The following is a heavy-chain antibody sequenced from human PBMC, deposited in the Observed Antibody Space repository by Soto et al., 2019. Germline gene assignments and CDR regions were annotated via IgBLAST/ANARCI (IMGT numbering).Heavy chain of an antibody. Sequence: GGSLRLSCAASGFTISSYAMSWVRQAPGQGLEWVSTISGSGDYTFYADSVKVRFTISRDNSKNTLDLQMNSLRVEDTAIYYCAKDLFAYGKTAGNFGYWGRGTLVTVSS. CDR1: GFTISSYA. CDR3: AKDLFAYGKTAGNFGY. CDR2: ISGSGDYT. J-gene: IGHJ4*02. V-gene: IGHV3-23*01. D-gene: IGHD3-3*01.